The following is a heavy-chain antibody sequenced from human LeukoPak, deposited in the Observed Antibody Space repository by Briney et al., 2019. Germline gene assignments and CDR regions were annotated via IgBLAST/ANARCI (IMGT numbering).Heavy chain of an antibody. CDR2: ISSSGSTI. J-gene: IGHJ4*02. V-gene: IGHV3-48*03. CDR1: GFTFSTYE. Sequence: GGSLRLSCAASGFTFSTYEMNWVRQAPGKGLEWVSYISSSGSTIYYADSVKGRFTISRDNAKNSLYLQMNSLRAEDTAVYYCVRDRWYSSGAFDCWGQGTLVTVSS. D-gene: IGHD6-19*01. CDR3: VRDRWYSSGAFDC.